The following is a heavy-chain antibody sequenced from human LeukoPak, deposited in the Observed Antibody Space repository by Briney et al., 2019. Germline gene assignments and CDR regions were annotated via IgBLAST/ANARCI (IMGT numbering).Heavy chain of an antibody. V-gene: IGHV1-69*04. J-gene: IGHJ6*02. CDR1: GGTFSSYA. CDR2: IIPILGIA. Sequence: ASVKVSCKASGGTFSSYAISWVRQAPGQGLEWMGRIIPILGIANYAQKFQGRVTITADKSTSTAYMELSSLRSEDTAVYYCARVVAAAGTYYYYYYGMDVWGQGTTVTVSS. D-gene: IGHD6-13*01. CDR3: ARVVAAAGTYYYYYYGMDV.